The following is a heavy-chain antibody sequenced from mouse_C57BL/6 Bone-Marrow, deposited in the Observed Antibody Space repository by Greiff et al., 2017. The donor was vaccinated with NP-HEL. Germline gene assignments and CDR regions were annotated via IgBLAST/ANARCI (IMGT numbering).Heavy chain of an antibody. Sequence: QVQLQQPGAELVRPGTSVKLSCKASGYTFTSYWMHWVKQRPGQGLEWIGVIDPSDSYTNYNQKFKGKATLTVDTSSSTAYMQLSSLTSEDSAVYYCARIYYGNLYWGQGASVTVSS. D-gene: IGHD2-1*01. V-gene: IGHV1-59*01. CDR2: IDPSDSYT. CDR3: ARIYYGNLY. CDR1: GYTFTSYW. J-gene: IGHJ4*01.